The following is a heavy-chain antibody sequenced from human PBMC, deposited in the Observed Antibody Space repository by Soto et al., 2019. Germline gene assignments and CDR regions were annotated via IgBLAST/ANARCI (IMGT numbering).Heavy chain of an antibody. CDR3: AREIFGVVPTYDWFDP. CDR2: IYYSGST. D-gene: IGHD3-3*01. V-gene: IGHV4-59*01. Sequence: PSETLSLTCTVSGGSISSYYWSWIRQPPGKGLEWIGYIYYSGSTNYNPSLKSRVTISVDTSKNQFSLKLSSVTAADTAVYYCAREIFGVVPTYDWFDPWGQGTLVTVSS. CDR1: GGSISSYY. J-gene: IGHJ5*02.